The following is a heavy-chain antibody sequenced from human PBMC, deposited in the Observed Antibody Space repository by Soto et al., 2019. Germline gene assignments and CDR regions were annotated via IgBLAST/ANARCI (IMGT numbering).Heavy chain of an antibody. CDR1: GVTVSNNY. J-gene: IGHJ6*02. Sequence: PGGSLRLSCAASGVTVSNNYMSWVRQAPGKGLEWVSVIYSGGSTYYADSVKGRFTISRDHSKNTLYLQMNSLRAEDTAVYYCARDYYRFNSGYGFSMDVWGQGTKVTVSS. V-gene: IGHV3-66*01. D-gene: IGHD5-12*01. CDR3: ARDYYRFNSGYGFSMDV. CDR2: IYSGGST.